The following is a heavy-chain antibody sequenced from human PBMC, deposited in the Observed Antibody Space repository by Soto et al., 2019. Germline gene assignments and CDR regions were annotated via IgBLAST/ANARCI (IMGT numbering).Heavy chain of an antibody. CDR3: ARQVVVVAATDWYFDL. Sequence: QVQLVQSGAEVKKPGSSVKVSCKASGGTFSSYAISWVRQAPGQGLEWMGGIIPIFGTANYAQKFQGRVTIAADESTRTDYMELSSLRSEDTAVYYCARQVVVVAATDWYFDLWGRGTLVTVSS. V-gene: IGHV1-69*12. D-gene: IGHD2-15*01. CDR1: GGTFSSYA. CDR2: IIPIFGTA. J-gene: IGHJ2*01.